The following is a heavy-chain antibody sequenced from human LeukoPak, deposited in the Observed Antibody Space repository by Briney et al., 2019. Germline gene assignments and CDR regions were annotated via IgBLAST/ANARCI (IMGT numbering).Heavy chain of an antibody. CDR2: VRGSGTRT. Sequence: PGGSLRLSCAASGFTFDTYAMSWVRRAPGKGLEWVSGVRGSGTRTDYADSVRGRFTISRDNSKHTLYLQMNSLRAEDTAVYYCEGLSMDVWGQGTTVTVSS. CDR3: EGLSMDV. J-gene: IGHJ6*02. D-gene: IGHD2/OR15-2a*01. V-gene: IGHV3-23*01. CDR1: GFTFDTYA.